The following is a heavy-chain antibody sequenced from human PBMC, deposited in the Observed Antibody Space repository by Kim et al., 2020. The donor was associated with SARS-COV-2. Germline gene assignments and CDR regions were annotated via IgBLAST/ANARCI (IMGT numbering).Heavy chain of an antibody. D-gene: IGHD6-13*01. CDR1: GDSVSSNSAA. CDR2: TYYRSKWYN. V-gene: IGHV6-1*01. Sequence: SQTLSLTCAISGDSVSSNSAAWNWIRQSPSRGLEWLGRTYYRSKWYNDYAVSVKSRITINPDTSKNQFSLQLNSVTPEDTAVYYCARDPVDSSSWSKPTGNYYYGMDVWGQGTTVTVSS. CDR3: ARDPVDSSSWSKPTGNYYYGMDV. J-gene: IGHJ6*02.